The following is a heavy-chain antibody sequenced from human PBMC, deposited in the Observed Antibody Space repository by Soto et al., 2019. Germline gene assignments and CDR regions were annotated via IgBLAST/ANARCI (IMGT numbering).Heavy chain of an antibody. CDR2: ISAGNGNT. D-gene: IGHD2-21*02. CDR3: ARSIVVVTALDY. Sequence: QVQHVQSGAEEKKPGASVKVSCKASGYTFTSYARPWGRKAPGQRLEWMGWISAGNGNTKYSQKFHGRVTITSDTYASTAYMELSSLRSEDTAVYYCARSIVVVTALDYWGQGTLVTVSS. CDR1: GYTFTSYA. V-gene: IGHV1-3*05. J-gene: IGHJ4*02.